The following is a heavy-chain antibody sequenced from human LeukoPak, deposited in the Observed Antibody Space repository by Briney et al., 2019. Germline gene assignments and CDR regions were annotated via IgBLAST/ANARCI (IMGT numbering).Heavy chain of an antibody. J-gene: IGHJ5*02. CDR1: GYSFINYY. CDR3: TKAASGSSSVNWFDP. D-gene: IGHD6-6*01. CDR2: MNPGSDYT. Sequence: GASVKVSCKASGYSFINYYIHWVRPAPGQGLEWMGVMNPGSDYTTYARKFQGRVTMTNDTSTSTVYMELSRLKSEDTAVYYCTKAASGSSSVNWFDPWGQGTLVTVSS. V-gene: IGHV1-46*01.